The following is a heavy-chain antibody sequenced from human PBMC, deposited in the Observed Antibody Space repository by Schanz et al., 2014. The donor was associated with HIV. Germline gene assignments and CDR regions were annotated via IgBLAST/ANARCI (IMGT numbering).Heavy chain of an antibody. CDR3: ATDLNPYNVNPPLVTTPVGYGMDV. D-gene: IGHD3-22*01. Sequence: EVQLVESGGGLVQPGRSLRLSCTGSGFNFDDYVMYWVRQAPGKGLEWVSGISWNSGSIGYADSVKGRFTISRDNAKNSLYLQMNCLRPEDTALYSCATDLNPYNVNPPLVTTPVGYGMDVWGQGTTVTVSS. CDR1: GFNFDDYV. CDR2: ISWNSGSI. J-gene: IGHJ6*02. V-gene: IGHV3-9*01.